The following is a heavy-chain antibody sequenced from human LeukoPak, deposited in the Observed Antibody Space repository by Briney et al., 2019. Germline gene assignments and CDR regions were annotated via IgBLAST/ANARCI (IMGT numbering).Heavy chain of an antibody. V-gene: IGHV3-23*01. J-gene: IGHJ4*02. CDR1: GFTFSSYC. Sequence: PGGSLRLSCAASGFTFSSYCMNWVRQAPGKGLEWVSVISGSAGTTSYADSVKGRFTISRVNSKNTVSLQMNSLRVEDTAVYYCAQGQLEPLYYWGQGTLVTVSS. CDR2: ISGSAGTT. CDR3: AQGQLEPLYY. D-gene: IGHD1-1*01.